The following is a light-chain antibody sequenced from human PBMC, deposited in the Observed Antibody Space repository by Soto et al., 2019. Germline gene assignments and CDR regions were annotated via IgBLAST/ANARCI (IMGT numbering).Light chain of an antibody. Sequence: EILLTQCPATLSWSPGERATLSCGGSQSVSSYLAWYQQKPGQAPRLLIYDASNRATGIPARFSGSGSATDFTLTISSLQTEDFAVYYCQQRSNWPTLTFGGGTKVDIK. CDR1: QSVSSY. V-gene: IGKV3-11*01. CDR3: QQRSNWPTLT. J-gene: IGKJ4*01. CDR2: DAS.